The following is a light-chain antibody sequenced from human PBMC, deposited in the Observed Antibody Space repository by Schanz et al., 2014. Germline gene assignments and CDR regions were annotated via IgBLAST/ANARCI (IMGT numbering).Light chain of an antibody. CDR3: QQYSSSPWT. Sequence: EIVMTQSPATLSVSPGERATLSCRASQSVSSNLAWYQQKPGQAPRLLIYDASTRATGTPDRFSGSGSGTDFTLTITRLEPEDFAVYYCQQYSSSPWTFGQGTKVEIK. J-gene: IGKJ1*01. CDR2: DAS. CDR1: QSVSSN. V-gene: IGKV3-20*01.